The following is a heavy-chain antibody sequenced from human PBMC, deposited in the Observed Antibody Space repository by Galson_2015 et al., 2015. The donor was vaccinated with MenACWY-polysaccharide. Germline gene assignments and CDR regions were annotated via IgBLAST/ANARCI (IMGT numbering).Heavy chain of an antibody. CDR2: IQYDGGKE. CDR3: AKDYDYGDYATDY. D-gene: IGHD4-17*01. J-gene: IGHJ4*02. Sequence: SLRLSCAASGFNFRSYGIHWVRQAPGKGLEWVTFIQYDGGKEYYSDSVKGRFTISRDNSKNTVYLRMSSLRAEDTAVYYCAKDYDYGDYATDYWGQGTLVTVSS. V-gene: IGHV3-30*02. CDR1: GFNFRSYG.